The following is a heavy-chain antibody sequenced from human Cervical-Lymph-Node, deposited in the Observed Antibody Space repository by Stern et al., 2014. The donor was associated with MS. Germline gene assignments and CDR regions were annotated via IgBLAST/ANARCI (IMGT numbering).Heavy chain of an antibody. Sequence: QVQLVQSGAEVKKPGASGKVSCKASGYTFTSYYMHWVRQAPGQGLEWMGIINPSGGSTRYAQKFQGRVTMTRDTYTSTVYMELSSLRSEDTAVYYCAREVAGHRLGMMDVWGQGTTVTVSS. D-gene: IGHD6-19*01. CDR2: INPSGGST. J-gene: IGHJ6*02. CDR1: GYTFTSYY. V-gene: IGHV1-46*01. CDR3: AREVAGHRLGMMDV.